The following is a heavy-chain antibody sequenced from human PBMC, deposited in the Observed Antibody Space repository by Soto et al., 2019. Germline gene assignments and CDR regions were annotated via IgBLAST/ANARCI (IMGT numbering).Heavy chain of an antibody. CDR2: IITYNGNT. CDR3: ARTGPPVDY. Sequence: QVQLVQSGAEVKKPGASVKVSCKASGYTFSSYAISWVRQAPGQGLEWMGWIITYNGNTNYAQKRQGRVTMTKDTSTPPAYMDLRTLRSDNTAVYSCARTGPPVDYWGQGTLVTVSS. V-gene: IGHV1-18*01. J-gene: IGHJ4*02. CDR1: GYTFSSYA.